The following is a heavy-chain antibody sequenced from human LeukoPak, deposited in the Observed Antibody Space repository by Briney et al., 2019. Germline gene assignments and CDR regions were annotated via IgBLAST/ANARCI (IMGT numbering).Heavy chain of an antibody. V-gene: IGHV4-34*01. CDR2: INHSGST. CDR3: ARGWGAARHLYFDY. CDR1: GGSFSGCY. D-gene: IGHD6-6*01. Sequence: SETLSLTCAVYGGSFSGCYWSWIRQPPGKGLEWIWEINHSGSTNYNPSLKSRVTISVDTSKNQFSLKLSSVTAADTAVYYCARGWGAARHLYFDYWGQGTLVTVSS. J-gene: IGHJ4*02.